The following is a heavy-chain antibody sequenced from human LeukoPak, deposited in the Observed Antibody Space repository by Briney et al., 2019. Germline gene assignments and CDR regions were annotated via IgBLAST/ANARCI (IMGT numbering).Heavy chain of an antibody. CDR1: GFTFSSYA. CDR3: AKKRGAFDI. Sequence: GGSLRLSCAASGFTFSSYAMGWVRQAPGKRPEWVSSLTDSGGTTYYVDSVKGRFTISRDNSKNTLYLHMNSLRAEDTAMYYCAKKRGAFDIWGQGTVVAVSS. V-gene: IGHV3-23*01. D-gene: IGHD5-24*01. CDR2: LTDSGGTT. J-gene: IGHJ3*02.